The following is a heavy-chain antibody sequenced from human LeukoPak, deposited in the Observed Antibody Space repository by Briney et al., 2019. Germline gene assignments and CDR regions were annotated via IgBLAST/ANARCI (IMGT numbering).Heavy chain of an antibody. D-gene: IGHD6-13*01. J-gene: IGHJ4*02. CDR2: ICGSGGST. CDR3: AKDVGFGGFRTISSWYDY. CDR1: GFTFSSHA. Sequence: PGGSLRLSCAASGFTFSSHAMRWVRQAPGKGLEWVSAICGSGGSTYYADSVKGRFTISRDNPENTLYLQMNSLRAEDTAVYYCAKDVGFGGFRTISSWYDYWGQGTLVTVSS. V-gene: IGHV3-23*01.